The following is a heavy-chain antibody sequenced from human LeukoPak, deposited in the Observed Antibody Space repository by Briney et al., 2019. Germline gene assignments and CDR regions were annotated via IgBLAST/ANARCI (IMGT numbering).Heavy chain of an antibody. J-gene: IGHJ4*02. D-gene: IGHD3-22*01. CDR2: IRYDGSNK. CDR3: AKDLGPYYDSSGYGDY. CDR1: GFTFSSYG. Sequence: GGSLRLSCAASGFTFSSYGMHWVRQAPGKGLEWVAFIRYDGSNKYYADSVKGRFTISRDNSKNTLYLQMNSLRAEDTAVYYCAKDLGPYYDSSGYGDYWGQGTLVTVSS. V-gene: IGHV3-30*02.